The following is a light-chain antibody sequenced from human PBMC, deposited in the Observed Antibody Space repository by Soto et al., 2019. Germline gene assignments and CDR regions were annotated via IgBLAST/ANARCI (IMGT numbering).Light chain of an antibody. J-gene: IGLJ1*01. CDR2: GVT. V-gene: IGLV2-14*03. Sequence: QSVLTQPASVSGSPGRSIAISCTGTSSDVGGYNYVSWYQQHPGKAPKLIIYGVTNRPSGVSDRFSGSKSGNTASLTISGLQAEDETDYYCCSYTSSGTYVFGTGTKVTVL. CDR3: CSYTSSGTYV. CDR1: SSDVGGYNY.